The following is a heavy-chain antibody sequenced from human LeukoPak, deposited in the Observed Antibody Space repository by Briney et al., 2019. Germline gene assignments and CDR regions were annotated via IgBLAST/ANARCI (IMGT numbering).Heavy chain of an antibody. CDR3: AKVGATHFDY. J-gene: IGHJ4*02. Sequence: GGSLRLSCAASGFTFSSYGMHWVRQAPGTGLERVAFIRYDGSNKYYADSVKRRFTISRDNSKNTLYLQMHSLRAEDTAVYYCAKVGATHFDYWGQGTLVTVSS. D-gene: IGHD1-26*01. CDR1: GFTFSSYG. CDR2: IRYDGSNK. V-gene: IGHV3-30*02.